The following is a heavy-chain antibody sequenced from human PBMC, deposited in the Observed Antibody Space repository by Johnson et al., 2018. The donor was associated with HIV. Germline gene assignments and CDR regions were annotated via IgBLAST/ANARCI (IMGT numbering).Heavy chain of an antibody. Sequence: VQLVESGGGLVQPGRSLRLSCVASGFTFDDYAMHWVRQAPGKGLEWVSGISWNSGSIGYADSVKGRFTISRDNSKNTLYLQMNSLRAEDTAVYYCAKEGRYVEGAFDIWGHGTMVTVSS. CDR2: ISWNSGSI. D-gene: IGHD5-12*01. J-gene: IGHJ3*02. CDR3: AKEGRYVEGAFDI. CDR1: GFTFDDYA. V-gene: IGHV3-9*01.